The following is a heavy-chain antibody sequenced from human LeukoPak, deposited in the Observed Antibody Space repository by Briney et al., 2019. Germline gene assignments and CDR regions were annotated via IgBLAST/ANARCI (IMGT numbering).Heavy chain of an antibody. CDR1: GFSFRNYW. D-gene: IGHD3-22*01. V-gene: IGHV3-7*01. CDR2: IKHDGSEG. Sequence: GGSLRLSCAASGFSFRNYWMSWVRQAPGKGLEWVANIKHDGSEGYYVDSARGRFTISRDNAKNSLFLQMNSLRAEDTAVYYCARDRAPTVYSGYISWGQGALVTVSS. CDR3: ARDRAPTVYSGYIS. J-gene: IGHJ5*02.